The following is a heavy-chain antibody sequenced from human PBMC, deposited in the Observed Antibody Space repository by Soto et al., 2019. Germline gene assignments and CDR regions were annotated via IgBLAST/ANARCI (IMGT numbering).Heavy chain of an antibody. J-gene: IGHJ4*02. V-gene: IGHV5-51*01. Sequence: GESLKISCQASGYTFTTYWIGWVRQMPGKGLEWMAIIYPGDSDTKYSPSFQGQVTISVDKSISTAYLQWSSLRASDTAMYYCASGPTVLDYWGQGTLVTVSS. CDR2: IYPGDSDT. CDR3: ASGPTVLDY. CDR1: GYTFTTYW. D-gene: IGHD4-17*01.